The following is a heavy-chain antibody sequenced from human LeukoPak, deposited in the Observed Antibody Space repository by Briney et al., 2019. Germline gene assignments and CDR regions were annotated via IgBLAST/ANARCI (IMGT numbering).Heavy chain of an antibody. D-gene: IGHD2-8*01. J-gene: IGHJ6*03. CDR2: IYYSGST. CDR1: GGSISSYY. V-gene: IGHV4-59*01. Sequence: PSETLSLTCTGSGGSISSYYWSWIRQPPGKGLEWIGYIYYSGSTNYNPSLKSRVTISVDTSKNQFSLKLSSVTAADTAVYYCAGSGVRDYYYYMDVWGKGTTVTISS. CDR3: AGSGVRDYYYYMDV.